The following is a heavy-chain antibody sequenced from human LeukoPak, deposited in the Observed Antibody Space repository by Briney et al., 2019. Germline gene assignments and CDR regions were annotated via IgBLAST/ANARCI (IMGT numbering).Heavy chain of an antibody. CDR2: IYHSGST. Sequence: SETLSLTCTVSGGSISTYYWNWIRQPPGKGLEWIGYIYHSGSTNYNPSLQSRVTISVDTSKNQFSLNLNSVTAADTAVYYCARGGAARLHFQNWGQGTLVTVSS. CDR3: ARGGAARLHFQN. D-gene: IGHD6-6*01. J-gene: IGHJ1*01. CDR1: GGSISTYY. V-gene: IGHV4-59*01.